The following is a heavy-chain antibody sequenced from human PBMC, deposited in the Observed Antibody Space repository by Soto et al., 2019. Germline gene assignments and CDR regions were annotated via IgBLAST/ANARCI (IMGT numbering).Heavy chain of an antibody. D-gene: IGHD3-3*01. J-gene: IGHJ6*02. CDR1: GFTFSSYA. CDR2: ISGSGGST. CDR3: AKDSITIFGVVIPSPYYYYGMDV. Sequence: HPXGSLRLSCAAAGFTFSSYAMSWVRQAPGKGLDWVSAISGSGGSTYYADSVKGRFTISRDNSKNTLYLQMNSLRAEDTAVYYCAKDSITIFGVVIPSPYYYYGMDVWGQGTTVTVSS. V-gene: IGHV3-23*01.